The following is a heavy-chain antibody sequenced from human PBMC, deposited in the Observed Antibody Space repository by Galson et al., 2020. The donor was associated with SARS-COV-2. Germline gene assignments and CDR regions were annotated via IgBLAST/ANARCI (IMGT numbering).Heavy chain of an antibody. J-gene: IGHJ4*02. D-gene: IGHD6-25*01. CDR3: AKDIGYSSGSFDY. V-gene: IGHV3-9*01. CDR1: GFTFDDYA. CDR2: ISWNSRSI. Sequence: GGSLRLSCAASGFTFDDYAMHWVRQAPGKGLEWVSGISWNSRSIGYADSVKGRFTISRDNAKNSLYLQMNSLRAEDTALYYCAKDIGYSSGSFDYWGQGTLVTVSS.